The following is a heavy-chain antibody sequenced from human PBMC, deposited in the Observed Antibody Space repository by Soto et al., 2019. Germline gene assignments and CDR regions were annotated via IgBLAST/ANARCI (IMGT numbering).Heavy chain of an antibody. CDR2: IYYSGST. V-gene: IGHV4-30-4*01. J-gene: IGHJ6*02. Sequence: TLSLTCTVSGGSISSGDYYWSWIRQPPGKGLEWIGYIYYSGSTYYNPSLKSRVTISVDTSKNQFSLKLSSVTAADTAVYYCAREVLYGDSDSIYYYYGMDVWGQGTTVTVSS. CDR3: AREVLYGDSDSIYYYYGMDV. D-gene: IGHD4-17*01. CDR1: GGSISSGDYY.